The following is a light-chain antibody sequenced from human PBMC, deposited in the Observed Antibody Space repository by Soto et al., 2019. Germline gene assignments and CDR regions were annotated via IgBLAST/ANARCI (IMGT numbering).Light chain of an antibody. Sequence: EIVLTQSPATLSLSPGEGATLSCRASQSVGSLLAWYQQNPGQAPRLVIYDASNRATGIPDRFSGSGSGTEFPHTISRLEPQNFAGYYCQQRSNWPMTFGQGTRR. CDR3: QQRSNWPMT. J-gene: IGKJ5*01. V-gene: IGKV3-11*01. CDR1: QSVGSL. CDR2: DAS.